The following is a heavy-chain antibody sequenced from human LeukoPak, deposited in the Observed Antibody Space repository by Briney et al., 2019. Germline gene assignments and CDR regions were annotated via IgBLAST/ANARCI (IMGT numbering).Heavy chain of an antibody. CDR2: ISSSGGSK. CDR1: GFTFSNFA. CDR3: AREIAAAENYFDY. J-gene: IGHJ4*02. Sequence: GGSLRLSCAASGFTFSNFAMSWVRQAPGKGLECVSTISSSGGSKFYADSVKGRFTISSDISKKTLYLQMNSLRAEDTAVYYCAREIAAAENYFDYWGQGTLVTVSS. D-gene: IGHD6-13*01. V-gene: IGHV3-23*01.